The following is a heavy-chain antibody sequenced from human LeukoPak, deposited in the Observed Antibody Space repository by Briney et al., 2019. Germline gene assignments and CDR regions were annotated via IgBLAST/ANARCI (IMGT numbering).Heavy chain of an antibody. J-gene: IGHJ6*02. D-gene: IGHD1-26*01. CDR3: ATDLSYGPYYYGMDV. V-gene: IGHV1-24*01. Sequence: GASVKVSCKASGYTFTDYYMHWVRQAPGKGLEWMGGFDPEDGKTIYAQKFQGRVTMTEDTSTDTAYMELSSLRSEDTAVYYCATDLSYGPYYYGMDVWGQGTTVTVSS. CDR1: GYTFTDYY. CDR2: FDPEDGKT.